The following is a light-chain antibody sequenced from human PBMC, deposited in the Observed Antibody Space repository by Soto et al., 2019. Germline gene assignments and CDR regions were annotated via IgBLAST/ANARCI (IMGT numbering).Light chain of an antibody. CDR3: SSSTTTDTLRV. CDR2: EVI. CDR1: NSDIAYNF. Sequence: QSALTQPASVSGSPGQSITISCTGTNSDIAYNFVSWYQQHPGKAPKLMIYEVINRPSQVSNRFSGAKSGNTASLTISGLQAEDEADYYCSSSTTTDTLRVFATGTKLTVL. V-gene: IGLV2-14*01. J-gene: IGLJ1*01.